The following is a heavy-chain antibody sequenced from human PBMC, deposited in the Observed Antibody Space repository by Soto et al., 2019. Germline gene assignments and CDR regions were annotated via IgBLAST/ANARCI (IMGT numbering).Heavy chain of an antibody. CDR1: GASISTPGSY. CDR2: IYRTGST. D-gene: IGHD1-7*01. CDR3: ASRDPGTSVDY. V-gene: IGHV4-39*07. J-gene: IGHJ4*02. Sequence: PSETLSLTCTVSGASISTPGSYWGWVRQPPGQGLEWIGEIYRTGSTNYNPSLKSRVTISLDKSENQFSLKVTSLTAADTAVYYCASRDPGTSVDYWGQGTLVTVSS.